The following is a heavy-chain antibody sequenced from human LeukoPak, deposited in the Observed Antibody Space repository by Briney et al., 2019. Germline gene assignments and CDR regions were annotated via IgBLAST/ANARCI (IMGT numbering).Heavy chain of an antibody. V-gene: IGHV4-59*12. CDR1: GGSLIPYY. Sequence: SETLSLTCTVSGGSLIPYYWSWIRQPPGKGLEWIGYIYHSGTTNYNPSLKSRVTISVDRSKNQFSLKLSSVTAADTAVYYCARLCLYYYDSSGETAEYYFDYWGQGTLVTVSS. J-gene: IGHJ4*02. CDR3: ARLCLYYYDSSGETAEYYFDY. CDR2: IYHSGTT. D-gene: IGHD3-22*01.